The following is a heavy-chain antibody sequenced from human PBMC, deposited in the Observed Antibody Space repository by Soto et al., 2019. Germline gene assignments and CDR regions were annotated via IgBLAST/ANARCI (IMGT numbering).Heavy chain of an antibody. D-gene: IGHD3-3*01. Sequence: PSETLSLTCTVSGGSISSYYWSWIRQPPGKGLEWIGYIYYSGSTNYNPSLKSRVTISVDTSKNQFSLKLSSVTAADTAVYYSGVMYYDFWSATRYMDVWGKGTTVTVSS. V-gene: IGHV4-59*08. CDR2: IYYSGST. J-gene: IGHJ6*03. CDR1: GGSISSYY. CDR3: GVMYYDFWSATRYMDV.